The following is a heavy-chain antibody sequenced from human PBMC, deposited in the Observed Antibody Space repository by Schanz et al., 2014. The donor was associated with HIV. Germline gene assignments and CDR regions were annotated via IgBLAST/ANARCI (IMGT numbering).Heavy chain of an antibody. V-gene: IGHV3-33*01. D-gene: IGHD6-19*01. CDR1: GFTFSSYA. Sequence: VQLAESGGCLVKPGGSLRLACAASGFTFSSYAMHWVRQAPGTGLEWVAVIWYDATNEYYADSVKGRFTISRDNSKNTLYLQMNSLRSEDTAVYYCARGHTSGLFQGGPDSWGQGTLVTVSS. CDR2: IWYDATNE. J-gene: IGHJ4*02. CDR3: ARGHTSGLFQGGPDS.